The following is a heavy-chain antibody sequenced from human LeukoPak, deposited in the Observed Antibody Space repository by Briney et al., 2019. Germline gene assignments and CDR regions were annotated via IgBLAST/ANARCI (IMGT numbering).Heavy chain of an antibody. Sequence: GSLRLSCAASGFTFSSYSMNWVRQAPGKGLEWIGSIYYSGSTYYNPSLKSRVTISVDTSKNQFSLKLSSVTAADTAVYYCARDWSGSSWYYYYYYMDVWGKGTTVTVSS. J-gene: IGHJ6*03. CDR3: ARDWSGSSWYYYYYYMDV. CDR2: IYYSGST. CDR1: GFTFSSYS. D-gene: IGHD6-13*01. V-gene: IGHV4-39*07.